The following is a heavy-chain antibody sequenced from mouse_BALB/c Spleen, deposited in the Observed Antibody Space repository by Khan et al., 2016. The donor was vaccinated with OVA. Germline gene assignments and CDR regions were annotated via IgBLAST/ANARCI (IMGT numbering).Heavy chain of an antibody. CDR2: IDPPNGNT. Sequence: VPLMASGAELVQSGATVKLSCTASGLNIKDTYMHWLKQWPEQGLEWIGRIDPPNGNTKYDPKFPGKATITADTSSNTAYREVSSVKSEETAVYDWARMARKWGQGTTRTVSS. CDR3: ARMARK. CDR1: GLNIKDTY. J-gene: IGHJ2*01. V-gene: IGHV14-3*02.